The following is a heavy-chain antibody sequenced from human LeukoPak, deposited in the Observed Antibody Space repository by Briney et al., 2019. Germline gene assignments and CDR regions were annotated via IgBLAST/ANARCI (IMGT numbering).Heavy chain of an antibody. Sequence: GGSLRLSCAASGFTFSSYAMHWVRQAPGKGLEWVAVISYDGSNKYYADSVKGRFTISRDNSKNTLYLQMNSLRAEDTAVYYCASPRKEWELQHLFDYWGQGTLVTVSS. J-gene: IGHJ4*02. CDR2: ISYDGSNK. CDR1: GFTFSSYA. V-gene: IGHV3-30*04. D-gene: IGHD1-26*01. CDR3: ASPRKEWELQHLFDY.